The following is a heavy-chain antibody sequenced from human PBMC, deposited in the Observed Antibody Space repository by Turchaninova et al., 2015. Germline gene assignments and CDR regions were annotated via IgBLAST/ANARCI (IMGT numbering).Heavy chain of an antibody. CDR3: ARDKIGALWY. J-gene: IGHJ4*02. CDR2: ISNRGTDI. D-gene: IGHD6-6*01. CDR1: GFIFSSFS. Sequence: EVLLGVSGVCWCRPGGVFGRSCVGSGFIFSSFSMVWVRRTPGKGLEWISYISNRGTDIHYADSVRGRVTVSRDNAKNSLYLQMNSLRAEDTGVYYCARDKIGALWYWGQGTLVTVSS. V-gene: IGHV3-48*01.